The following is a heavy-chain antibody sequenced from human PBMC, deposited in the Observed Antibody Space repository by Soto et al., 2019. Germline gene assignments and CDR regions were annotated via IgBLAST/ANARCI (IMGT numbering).Heavy chain of an antibody. CDR1: GESFSGYY. Sequence: QVQLQQWGAGLLKPAETLSLTCAVYGESFSGYYWSWIRQPPGKGLEWIGEINHSGSTNYNSSLKSRVTISVDTSKNQFSLKLSSVTAADTAVYYCARRDSGNYGRHWFDPWGQGTLVTVSS. J-gene: IGHJ5*02. V-gene: IGHV4-34*01. CDR3: ARRDSGNYGRHWFDP. D-gene: IGHD3-10*01. CDR2: INHSGST.